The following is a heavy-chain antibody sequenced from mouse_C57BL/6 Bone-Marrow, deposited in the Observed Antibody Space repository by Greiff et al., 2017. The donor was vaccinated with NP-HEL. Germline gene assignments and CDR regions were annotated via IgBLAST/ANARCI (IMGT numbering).Heavy chain of an antibody. Sequence: EVQVVESGPGLAKPSQPLSLTCSVTGYSITSDYWNWIRQFPGTKLEYMGYISYSGSTYYNPSLHSRISIPRDTSKNQYYLQLNSVTTEDTATDYCARSPLWLRRNYYAMDYWGQGTSVTVSS. CDR3: ARSPLWLRRNYYAMDY. CDR2: ISYSGST. CDR1: GYSITSDY. J-gene: IGHJ4*01. D-gene: IGHD2-2*01. V-gene: IGHV3-8*01.